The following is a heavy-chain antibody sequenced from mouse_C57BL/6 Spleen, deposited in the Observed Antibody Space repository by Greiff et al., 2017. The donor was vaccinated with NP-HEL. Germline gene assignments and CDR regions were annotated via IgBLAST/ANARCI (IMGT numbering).Heavy chain of an antibody. CDR2: INPNNGGT. D-gene: IGHD3-2*02. V-gene: IGHV1-26*01. CDR3: ERSSSGNTLAY. Sequence: EVQLQQSGPELVKPGASVKISCKASGYTFTDYYMNWVKQSHGKSLEWIGDINPNNGGTSYNQKFKGKASLTVDTSSSTAYMELRSLTSEDSAVYYWERSSSGNTLAYGGQGTLDTVS. CDR1: GYTFTDYY. J-gene: IGHJ3*01.